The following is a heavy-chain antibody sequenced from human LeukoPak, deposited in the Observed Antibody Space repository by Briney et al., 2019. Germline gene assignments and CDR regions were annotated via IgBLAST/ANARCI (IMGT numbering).Heavy chain of an antibody. D-gene: IGHD3-16*02. Sequence: SETLSLTCTVSGGSISSSSYYWGWIRQPPGKGLEWIGSTYYSGSTYYNPSLKSRVTISVDTSKNQFSLKLSSVTAADTAVYYCARLRLGELSLSADYWGQGTLVTVSS. CDR3: ARLRLGELSLSADY. CDR1: GGSISSSSYY. CDR2: TYYSGST. V-gene: IGHV4-39*01. J-gene: IGHJ4*02.